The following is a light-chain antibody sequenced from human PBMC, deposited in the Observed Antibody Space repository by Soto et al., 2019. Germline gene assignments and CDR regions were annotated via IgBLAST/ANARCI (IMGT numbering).Light chain of an antibody. CDR2: DDS. Sequence: SYELTQPPSVSVAPGQTARITCGGNNIGSKSVHWYQQKPGQATVLVVYDDSDRPSGIPERFSGSNSGNTATLTISRVEAGDEADYYCQVWDSSSDPPGVFGTGTKLTVL. CDR3: QVWDSSSDPPGV. V-gene: IGLV3-21*02. J-gene: IGLJ1*01. CDR1: NIGSKS.